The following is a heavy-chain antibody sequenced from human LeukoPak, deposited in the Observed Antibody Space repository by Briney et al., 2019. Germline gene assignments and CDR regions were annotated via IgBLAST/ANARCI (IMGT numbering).Heavy chain of an antibody. CDR1: GYTFTSYY. CDR3: ARRVAVAGTWDY. Sequence: ASVKVSCKASGYTFTSYYMHWVRQATGQGLEWMGWMNPNSGNTGYAQKFQGRVTITRNTSISTAYMELSSLRSEDTAVYYCARRVAVAGTWDYWGQGTLVTVSS. CDR2: MNPNSGNT. D-gene: IGHD6-19*01. J-gene: IGHJ4*02. V-gene: IGHV1-8*01.